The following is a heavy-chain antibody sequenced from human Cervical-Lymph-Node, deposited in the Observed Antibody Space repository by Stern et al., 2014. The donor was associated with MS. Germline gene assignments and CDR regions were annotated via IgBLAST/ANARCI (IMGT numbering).Heavy chain of an antibody. J-gene: IGHJ5*02. D-gene: IGHD3-10*01. CDR3: TRDIGISGNWFDP. CDR1: GFTFSDFY. Sequence: VQLVESGGGLVKPGGYLRLSCAASGFTFSDFYMTWIRQAPGKGLEWVSYISNSGSSTSYADSVKGRFTISRDNANNSVFLQMNSLRPEDTAVYFCTRDIGISGNWFDPWGQGTLVTVSS. CDR2: ISNSGSST. V-gene: IGHV3-11*01.